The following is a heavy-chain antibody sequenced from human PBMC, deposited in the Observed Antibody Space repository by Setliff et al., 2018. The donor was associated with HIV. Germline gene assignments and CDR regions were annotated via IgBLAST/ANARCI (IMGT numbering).Heavy chain of an antibody. J-gene: IGHJ6*02. CDR1: GGSISSGTYY. V-gene: IGHV4-61*02. CDR2: IYASGST. D-gene: IGHD3-10*01. CDR3: VREGGRITMVRGVPSGGLDV. Sequence: SETLSLTCTVSGGSISSGTYYWSWIRQPAEKGLEWIGRIYASGSTNYNPSLRSRVAISVDTSKNHFSLNLSSVTAADTAVYYCVREGGRITMVRGVPSGGLDVWGQGTTVT.